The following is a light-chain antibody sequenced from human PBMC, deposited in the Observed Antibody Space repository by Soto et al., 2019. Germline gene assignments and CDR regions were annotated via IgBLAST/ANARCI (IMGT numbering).Light chain of an antibody. J-gene: IGLJ1*01. V-gene: IGLV8-61*01. CDR1: SGSVSTGYH. CDR3: VLYMGGGSYV. CDR2: STN. Sequence: QAVVTQEPSFSVSPGGTVTLTCGLTSGSVSTGYHPSWYQQTPGQAPRTLIYSTNTRSSGVPDRFSGSILGNKAALTIAGAQAGDESDYYCVLYMGGGSYVFGTGTKVTVL.